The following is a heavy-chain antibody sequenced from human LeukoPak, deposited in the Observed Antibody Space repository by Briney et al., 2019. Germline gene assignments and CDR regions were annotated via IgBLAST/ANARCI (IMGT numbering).Heavy chain of an antibody. CDR2: INPNSGGT. CDR3: AREPINVDTAMDFDY. D-gene: IGHD5-18*01. Sequence: ASVKVSCKTSGYTFIGYYMHWVRQAPGQGLEWMGWINPNSGGTNYAQKFQGRVTMTRDTSISTAYMELSRLRSDDTAVYYCAREPINVDTAMDFDYWGQGTLVTVSS. CDR1: GYTFIGYY. V-gene: IGHV1-2*02. J-gene: IGHJ4*02.